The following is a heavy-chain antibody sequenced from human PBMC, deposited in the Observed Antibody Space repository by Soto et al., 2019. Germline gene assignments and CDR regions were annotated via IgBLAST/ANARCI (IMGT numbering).Heavy chain of an antibody. CDR1: GGSISSYY. CDR3: AREVGASYNWFDP. Sequence: SETLSLTCTVSGGSISSYYWSWIRQPPGKGLEWIGYIYYSGSTNYNPSLKSRVTISVDTSKNQFSLKLSSVTAADTAVYYCAREVGASYNWFDPWGQGTLVTVSS. CDR2: IYYSGST. D-gene: IGHD1-26*01. J-gene: IGHJ5*02. V-gene: IGHV4-59*01.